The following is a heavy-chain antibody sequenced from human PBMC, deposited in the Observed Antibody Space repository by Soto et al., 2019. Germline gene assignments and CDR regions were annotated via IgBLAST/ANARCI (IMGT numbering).Heavy chain of an antibody. V-gene: IGHV1-2*02. J-gene: IGHJ4*02. CDR2: INPNTGVT. Sequence: ASVKVSCKASGYTFTDYYVHWVRQPPGQGLEWMGWINPNTGVTGYAQNFQGRVTMTRDTSISTAYMDLSRLTSDDTAVYYCARNFYYFDYWGQGTLVTVSS. D-gene: IGHD1-7*01. CDR1: GYTFTDYY. CDR3: ARNFYYFDY.